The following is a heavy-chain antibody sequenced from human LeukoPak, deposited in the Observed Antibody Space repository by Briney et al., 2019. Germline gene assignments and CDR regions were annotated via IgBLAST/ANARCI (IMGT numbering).Heavy chain of an antibody. V-gene: IGHV3-23*01. CDR3: AKDPSQDFDWLLLPSAY. CDR2: ISGSGGST. J-gene: IGHJ4*02. CDR1: GFTFSSYA. D-gene: IGHD3-9*01. Sequence: GGSLRLSCAASGFTFSSYAMSWVRQAPGRGLEWVSAISGSGGSTYYADSVKGRFTISRDNSKNTLYLQMNSLRAEDTAVYYCAKDPSQDFDWLLLPSAYWGQGTLVTVSS.